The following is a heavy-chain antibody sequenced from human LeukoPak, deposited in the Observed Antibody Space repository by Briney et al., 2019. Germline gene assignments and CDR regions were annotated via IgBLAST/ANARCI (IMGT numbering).Heavy chain of an antibody. V-gene: IGHV3-23*01. CDR3: ARQLGYCSGGNCYFDL. CDR2: ISGSGEST. J-gene: IGHJ4*02. D-gene: IGHD2-15*01. Sequence: GGSLRLSCAASGFTFSSYAMSWVRQAPGKGLEWVSAISGSGESTYDKDSVKGRFSISRDNSKSTLYLQMNSLRAEDTAVYHCARQLGYCSGGNCYFDLWGQGALVTVSS. CDR1: GFTFSSYA.